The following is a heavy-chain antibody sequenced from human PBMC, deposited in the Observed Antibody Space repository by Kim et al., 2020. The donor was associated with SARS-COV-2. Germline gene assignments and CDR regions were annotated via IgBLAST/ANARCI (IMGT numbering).Heavy chain of an antibody. Sequence: KFQGRVTITADESTSTAYMELSSLRSEDTAVYYCANGLLGSGSYYYGMDVWGQGTTVTVSS. CDR3: ANGLLGSGSYYYGMDV. J-gene: IGHJ6*02. D-gene: IGHD3-10*01. V-gene: IGHV1-69*01.